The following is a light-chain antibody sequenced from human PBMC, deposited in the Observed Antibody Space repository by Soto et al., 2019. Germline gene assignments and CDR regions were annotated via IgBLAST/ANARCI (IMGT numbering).Light chain of an antibody. J-gene: IGKJ1*01. CDR1: ESIYSW. Sequence: IQMTQSPSTLSASFGDTVTITCRASESIYSWLAWYKQIPGKAPQLLIYKTSTLQGGVPSRFSGSGSGAEYTLTISSLQPDDFATYFCPEYNTNSRTFGQGTRV. V-gene: IGKV1-5*03. CDR3: PEYNTNSRT. CDR2: KTS.